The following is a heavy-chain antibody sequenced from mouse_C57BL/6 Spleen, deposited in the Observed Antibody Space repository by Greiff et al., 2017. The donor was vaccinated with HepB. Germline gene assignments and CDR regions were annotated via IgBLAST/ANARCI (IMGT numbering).Heavy chain of an antibody. CDR1: GFNIKNTY. CDR3: ARGYYGSGRYFDV. CDR2: IDPANGNT. J-gene: IGHJ1*03. D-gene: IGHD1-1*01. V-gene: IGHV14-3*01. Sequence: VQLKESVAELVRPGASVKLSCTASGFNIKNTYMHWVKQRPEQGLEWIGRIDPANGNTKYAPKFQGKATITADTSSNTAYLQLSSLTSEDTAIYYCARGYYGSGRYFDVWGTGTTVTVSS.